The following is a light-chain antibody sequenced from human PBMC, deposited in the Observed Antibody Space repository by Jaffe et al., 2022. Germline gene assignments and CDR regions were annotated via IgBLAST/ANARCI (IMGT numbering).Light chain of an antibody. V-gene: IGLV1-44*01. J-gene: IGLJ7*01. CDR3: AAWDNSLSGYAV. CDR2: SDN. CDR1: RSNIGSNT. Sequence: QSVLTQPPSASGTPGQRVTISCSGSRSNIGSNTVNWYQQVPGTAPKLLIYSDNQRPSGVPDRFSGSKSGTSGYLAISGLQSEDEAEYYCAAWDNSLSGYAVFGGGTQLSVL.